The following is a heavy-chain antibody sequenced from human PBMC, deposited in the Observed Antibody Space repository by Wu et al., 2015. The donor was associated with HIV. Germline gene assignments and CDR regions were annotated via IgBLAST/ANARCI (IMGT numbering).Heavy chain of an antibody. CDR1: GYTFTSYG. D-gene: IGHD3-22*01. CDR2: ISAYNGNT. Sequence: QVQLVQSGAEVKKPGASVKVSCKASGYTFTSYGISWVRQAPGQGLEWMGWISAYNGNTNYAQKLQGRVTMTTDTSTSTAYMELRSLRSDDTTVYYCARDYGYYDSSGVDAFDIWGQGTMVTVSS. J-gene: IGHJ3*02. CDR3: ARDYGYYDSSGVDAFDI. V-gene: IGHV1-18*01.